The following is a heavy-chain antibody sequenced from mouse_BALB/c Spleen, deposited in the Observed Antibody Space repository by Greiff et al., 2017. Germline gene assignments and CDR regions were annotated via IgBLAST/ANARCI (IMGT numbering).Heavy chain of an antibody. J-gene: IGHJ1*01. Sequence: VQLQQSGTVLARPGASVKMSCKASGYSFTSYWMHWVKQRPGQGLEWIGAIYPGNTDTSYNQKFKGKAKLTAVTSASTAYMELSSLTNEDSAVYYCTRNFITTVVHYWYFDVWGAGTTVTVSS. D-gene: IGHD1-1*01. CDR3: TRNFITTVVHYWYFDV. V-gene: IGHV1-5*01. CDR2: IYPGNTDT. CDR1: GYSFTSYW.